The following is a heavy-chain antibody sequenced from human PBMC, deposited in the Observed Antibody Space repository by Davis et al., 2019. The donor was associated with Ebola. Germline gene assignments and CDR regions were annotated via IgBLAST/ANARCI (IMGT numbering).Heavy chain of an antibody. CDR2: IYYSGST. CDR1: GGSISSYY. V-gene: IGHV4-59*08. J-gene: IGHJ4*02. CDR3: ARHEIILTGYTFDY. Sequence: MPGGSLRLSCTVSGGSISSYYWSWIRQPPGKGLEWIGYIYYSGSTNYNPSLKTRVTVSVDTSKNQFSLKLSSVTAADTAVYYCARHEIILTGYTFDYWGQGTLVTVSS. D-gene: IGHD3-9*01.